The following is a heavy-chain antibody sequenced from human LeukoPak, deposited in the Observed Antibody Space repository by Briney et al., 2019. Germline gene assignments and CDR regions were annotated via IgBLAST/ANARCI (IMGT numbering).Heavy chain of an antibody. CDR3: ARGAKPGYCSSTSCSPLDY. V-gene: IGHV4-30-2*01. J-gene: IGHJ4*02. D-gene: IGHD2-2*01. Sequence: SETLSLTCTVSGGSISSGGYYWSWIRQPPGKGLEWIGYIYHSGSTYYNPSLKSRVTISVDRSKNQFSLKLSSVTAADTAVYYCARGAKPGYCSSTSCSPLDYWGQGTLVTVSS. CDR2: IYHSGST. CDR1: GGSISSGGYY.